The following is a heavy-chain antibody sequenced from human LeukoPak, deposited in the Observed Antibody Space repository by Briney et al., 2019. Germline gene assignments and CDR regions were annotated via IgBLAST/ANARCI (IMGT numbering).Heavy chain of an antibody. CDR1: VCALTTNGVG. CDR3: ALHGYDYASGSHYNAFDY. V-gene: IGHV2-5*02. CDR2: IYWDDGK. Sequence: SGPTLVNPTRTLMLTCCFSVCALTTNGVGVGWIRQPPGKALECLALIYWDDGKLYSPSLKSRLTITKDTSENQVVLRMTNMDLVETASYYLALHGYDYASGSHYNAFDYWGRGALVTVSS. J-gene: IGHJ4*02. D-gene: IGHD3-10*01.